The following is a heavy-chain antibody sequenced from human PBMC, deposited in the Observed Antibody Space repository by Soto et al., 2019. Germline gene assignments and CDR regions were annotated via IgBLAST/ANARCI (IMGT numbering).Heavy chain of an antibody. CDR3: VLTLCRNILTGYNAYYYYYYMDV. J-gene: IGHJ6*03. D-gene: IGHD3-9*01. Sequence: ASVKVSCKASGYTFTSYGISWVRQAPGQGLEWMGWISAYNGNTNYAQKLKGRVTMTTDTSTSTAYMELRSLRSDDTAVYYCVLTLCRNILTGYNAYYYYYYMDVWGKGTTVTVSS. CDR1: GYTFTSYG. CDR2: ISAYNGNT. V-gene: IGHV1-18*01.